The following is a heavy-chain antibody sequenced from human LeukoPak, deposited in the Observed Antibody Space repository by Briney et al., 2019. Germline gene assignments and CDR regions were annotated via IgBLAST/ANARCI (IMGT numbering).Heavy chain of an antibody. J-gene: IGHJ4*02. CDR2: IYYSGST. Sequence: SETLSLTCTVFGGSISSSSYCWGWIRQPPGKGLEWIGSIYYSGSTYYNPSLKSRVTISVDTSKNQFSLKLSSVTAADTAVYYCARDTRSDYGGNPYYFDYWGQGTLVTVSS. V-gene: IGHV4-39*07. CDR3: ARDTRSDYGGNPYYFDY. CDR1: GGSISSSSYC. D-gene: IGHD4-17*01.